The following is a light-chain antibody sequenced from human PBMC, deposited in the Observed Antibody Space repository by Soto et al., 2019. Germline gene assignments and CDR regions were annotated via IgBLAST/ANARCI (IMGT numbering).Light chain of an antibody. Sequence: EFVLTQSPGTLFLSPGERAPLSCRASQSVSSSYLAWYQQKPGQAPRLLIYGASSRATGIPDRFSGSGSGTDFTLTISRLEPEDFAVYYCQQYGSSPGTFGQGTKVEIK. CDR2: GAS. CDR3: QQYGSSPGT. J-gene: IGKJ1*01. CDR1: QSVSSSY. V-gene: IGKV3-20*01.